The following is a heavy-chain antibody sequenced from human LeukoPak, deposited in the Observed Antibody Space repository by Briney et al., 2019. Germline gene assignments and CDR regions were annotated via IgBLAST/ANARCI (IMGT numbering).Heavy chain of an antibody. CDR2: INAGNGNT. Sequence: ASVKVSCEASGYTFTSYAMHWVRQAPGQRLEWMGWINAGNGNTKYSQKFQGRVTITRDTSASTAYMELSSLRSEDTAVYYCARNNAAAALAYYFDYWGQGTLVTVSS. D-gene: IGHD6-13*01. V-gene: IGHV1-3*01. J-gene: IGHJ4*02. CDR1: GYTFTSYA. CDR3: ARNNAAAALAYYFDY.